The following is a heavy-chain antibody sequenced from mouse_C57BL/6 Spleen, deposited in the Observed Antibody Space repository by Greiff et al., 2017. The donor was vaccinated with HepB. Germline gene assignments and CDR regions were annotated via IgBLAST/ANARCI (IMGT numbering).Heavy chain of an antibody. J-gene: IGHJ4*01. CDR1: GFTFSDYG. CDR2: ISSGSITI. CDR3: ARDGSSYVRAMDY. V-gene: IGHV5-17*01. Sequence: EVHLVESGGGLVKPGGSLKLSCAASGFTFSDYGMHWVRQSPEKGLEWVAYISSGSITIYYADTVKGRFTISRDNAKNTLFLQMTSLRSEDTAMYYCARDGSSYVRAMDYWGQGTSVTVSS. D-gene: IGHD1-1*01.